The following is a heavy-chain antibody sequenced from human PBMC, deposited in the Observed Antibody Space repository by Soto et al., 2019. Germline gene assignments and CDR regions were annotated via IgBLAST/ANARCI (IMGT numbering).Heavy chain of an antibody. Sequence: QVPLVESGGGVVQPGRSLRLSCAASGFTSSNYVMHWVRQAPGKGLEWVAVISYDGNNKYYADSVKGRFTISRDNSKNTLYLHIYSLRPEDTAVYYCASGPRVTMSRMDVWGQGTTVTVAS. J-gene: IGHJ6*02. CDR1: GFTSSNYV. CDR3: ASGPRVTMSRMDV. D-gene: IGHD3-10*02. V-gene: IGHV3-30-3*01. CDR2: ISYDGNNK.